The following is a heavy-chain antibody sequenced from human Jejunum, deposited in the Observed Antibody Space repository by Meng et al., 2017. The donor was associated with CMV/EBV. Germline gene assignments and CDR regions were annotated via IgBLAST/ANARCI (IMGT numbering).Heavy chain of an antibody. CDR2: VNAGNGNT. D-gene: IGHD4-23*01. J-gene: IGHJ2*01. V-gene: IGHV1-3*01. CDR3: ASERWGSGYLDL. Sequence: CKASGHPVSNYAMYWVRPAPGQRLEWVGLVNAGNGNTRYAQKLQGRVTISRDTSASTVYMELSSLTPEDTAVYYCASERWGSGYLDLWGRGSLVTVSS. CDR1: GHPVSNYA.